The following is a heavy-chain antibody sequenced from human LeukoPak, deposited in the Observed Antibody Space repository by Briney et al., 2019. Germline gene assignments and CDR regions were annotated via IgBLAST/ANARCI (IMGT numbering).Heavy chain of an antibody. CDR2: ISSSSSYI. Sequence: PGGSLRLSCAASGFTFTSHWMSWVRQAPGKGLEWVSSISSSSSYIYYADSVKGRFTISRDNAKNSLYLQMNSLRAEDTAVYYCARGGKYCSSTSCPFDYWGQGTLVTVSS. D-gene: IGHD2-2*01. J-gene: IGHJ4*02. V-gene: IGHV3-21*03. CDR3: ARGGKYCSSTSCPFDY. CDR1: GFTFTSHW.